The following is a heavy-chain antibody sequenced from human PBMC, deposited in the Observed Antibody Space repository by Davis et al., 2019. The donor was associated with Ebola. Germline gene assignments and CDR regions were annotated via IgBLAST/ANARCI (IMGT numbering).Heavy chain of an antibody. Sequence: GESLKISCAASGFTFSSYGMHWVRQAPGKGLEWVAVIWYDGSNKYYADSVKGRFTISRDNSKNTLYLQMTSLRAEDTAVYYCEVAVAGTGYMDVWGQGTTVTVSS. CDR3: EVAVAGTGYMDV. D-gene: IGHD6-19*01. CDR2: IWYDGSNK. J-gene: IGHJ6*02. CDR1: GFTFSSYG. V-gene: IGHV3-33*01.